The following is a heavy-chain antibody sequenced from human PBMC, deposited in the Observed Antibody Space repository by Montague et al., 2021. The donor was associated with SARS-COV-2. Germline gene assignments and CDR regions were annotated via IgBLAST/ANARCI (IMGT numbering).Heavy chain of an antibody. Sequence: SLRLSCAASGFTFSNYDTNWVRQAPGKGPEWISYISTSAYTTSYAGSVKGRFTISRDNGKNSLYLQMNSLRVEDMAVYYCPRDYRSIVGDGLDIWGQGTKVTVSS. V-gene: IGHV3-48*03. CDR2: ISTSAYTT. CDR3: PRDYRSIVGDGLDI. CDR1: GFTFSNYD. J-gene: IGHJ3*02. D-gene: IGHD3-16*02.